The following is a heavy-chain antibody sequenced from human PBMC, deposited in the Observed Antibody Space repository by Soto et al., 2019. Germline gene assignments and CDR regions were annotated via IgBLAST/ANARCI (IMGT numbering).Heavy chain of an antibody. CDR3: ARPPGGGYSYGFSYYFDY. J-gene: IGHJ4*02. V-gene: IGHV3-33*01. CDR1: GFTFSSYG. CDR2: IWYDGSNK. D-gene: IGHD5-18*01. Sequence: QVQLVESGGGVVQPGRSLRLSCAASGFTFSSYGMHWVRQAPGKGLEWVAVIWYDGSNKYYADSVKGRFTISRDNSKNTLYLQMNSLRAEDMAVYYCARPPGGGYSYGFSYYFDYWGQGTLVTGSS.